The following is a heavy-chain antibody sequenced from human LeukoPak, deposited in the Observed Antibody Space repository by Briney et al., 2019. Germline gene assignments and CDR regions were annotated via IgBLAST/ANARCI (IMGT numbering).Heavy chain of an antibody. J-gene: IGHJ4*02. CDR2: IHYSGSP. D-gene: IGHD3/OR15-3a*01. Sequence: PSETLSLTCTVSGDSIRSYYWSWIRQPPGKGLESIGYIHYSGSPNYNPSLKSRVIISLDMSKSQFSLKLRSVTAADTAVYYCATNKDWAEADWGQGTLVIVSS. CDR1: GDSIRSYY. V-gene: IGHV4-59*01. CDR3: ATNKDWAEAD.